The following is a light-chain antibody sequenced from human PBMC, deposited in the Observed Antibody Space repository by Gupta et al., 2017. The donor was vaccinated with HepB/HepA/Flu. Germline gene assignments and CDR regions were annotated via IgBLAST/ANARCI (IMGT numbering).Light chain of an antibody. CDR1: QSVSSY. J-gene: IGKJ2*04. CDR3: QQRINGPRFMCS. V-gene: IGKV3-11*01. CDR2: DAS. Sequence: EIVFTQSPATLSLSPGERATLSCRASQSVSSYLAWYQQKPGQAPRLLIYDASNMATGSPARFSGSGYGTECTLTISSLEPEECAVYYCQQRINGPRFMCSFGQGTKLEIK.